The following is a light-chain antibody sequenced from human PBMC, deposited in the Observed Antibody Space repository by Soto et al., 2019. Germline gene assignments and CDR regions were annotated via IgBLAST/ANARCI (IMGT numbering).Light chain of an antibody. CDR2: AAS. Sequence: DIQMTQSPSSLSASVGDRVTITCRASQSIASYLNWYQQKPGKAPKILIYAASSLQSGVPSRFSGGGSGTDFTLIISSLQPEDFATYYWQQSYSTPITFGQGTRLEIK. J-gene: IGKJ5*01. V-gene: IGKV1-39*01. CDR1: QSIASY. CDR3: QQSYSTPIT.